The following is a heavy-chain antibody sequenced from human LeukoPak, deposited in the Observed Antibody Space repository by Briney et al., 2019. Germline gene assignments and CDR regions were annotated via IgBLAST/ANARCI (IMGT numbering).Heavy chain of an antibody. CDR2: INSDGSST. V-gene: IGHV3-74*01. CDR1: GFTFSSYW. J-gene: IGHJ5*02. Sequence: PGGSLRLSCAASGFTFSSYWMHWVRQAPGKGLVWVSRINSDGSSTSYADSVKGRFTISRDNAKNTLYLQMNSLRAEDTAVYYCARPDEYSSSWVWLDPWGQGTLVTVSS. CDR3: ARPDEYSSSWVWLDP. D-gene: IGHD6-13*01.